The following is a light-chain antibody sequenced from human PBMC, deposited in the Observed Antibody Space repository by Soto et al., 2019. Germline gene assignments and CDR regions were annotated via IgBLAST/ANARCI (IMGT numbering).Light chain of an antibody. Sequence: DIQLTQSPSSLSASVGDRVTITCRASQSISIYLNWYQHKPGRAPKLLIFGAATLHTGVPPRFSGRGSGTNFTLTITSLQPEDFATYYCQQSYTSLALTFCGGTKVDIK. CDR1: QSISIY. CDR3: QQSYTSLALT. CDR2: GAA. V-gene: IGKV1-39*01. J-gene: IGKJ4*01.